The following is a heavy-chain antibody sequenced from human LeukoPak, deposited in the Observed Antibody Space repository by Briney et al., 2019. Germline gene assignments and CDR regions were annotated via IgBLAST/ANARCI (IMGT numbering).Heavy chain of an antibody. CDR2: IHHFGRT. CDR1: GDSIISYY. J-gene: IGHJ4*02. V-gene: IGHV4-59*01. D-gene: IGHD5-18*01. CDR3: ARGLWTQPGLVPFNY. Sequence: SETLSLTCSVSGDSIISYYWNWLRQSPGKGLEWLGNIHHFGRTEYNSSLRSRVTMFLDSSKNQFSLKLTSVTPTDTAVYYCARGLWTQPGLVPFNYWGQGILVTVSS.